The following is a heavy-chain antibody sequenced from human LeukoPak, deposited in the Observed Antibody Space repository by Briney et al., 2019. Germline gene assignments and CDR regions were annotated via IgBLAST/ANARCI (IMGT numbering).Heavy chain of an antibody. Sequence: SETLSLTCAVYGGSFSGYYWSWIRQPPGKGLEWIGEINHSGSTNYNPSLKSRVTISVDTSKNQFSLKLSSVTAADTAVYCCARLGRTDCGGDCYSGRLKLDYWGQGTLVTVSS. J-gene: IGHJ4*02. D-gene: IGHD2-21*02. CDR3: ARLGRTDCGGDCYSGRLKLDY. CDR2: INHSGST. V-gene: IGHV4-34*01. CDR1: GGSFSGYY.